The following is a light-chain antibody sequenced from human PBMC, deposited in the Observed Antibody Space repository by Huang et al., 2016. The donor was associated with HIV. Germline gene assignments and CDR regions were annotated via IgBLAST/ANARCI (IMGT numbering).Light chain of an antibody. CDR2: GAS. CDR3: QQYNDWPRA. Sequence: EIVMTQSPATLSVSPGERVTLSCRASQSVATKLAWYQHKPGQAPRLLIYGASSRATGVPARFSGSGSGTDFTLTIGSLRSEDFAVYYCQQYNDWPRAFGQGTKVEIK. V-gene: IGKV3-15*01. J-gene: IGKJ1*01. CDR1: QSVATK.